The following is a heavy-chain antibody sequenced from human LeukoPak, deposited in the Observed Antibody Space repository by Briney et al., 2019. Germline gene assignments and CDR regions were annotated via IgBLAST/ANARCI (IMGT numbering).Heavy chain of an antibody. Sequence: PGGALRLSCAASGFTFSYYTMHWVRQAPGKGLEWVAVISHVGRKKYYADSVKGRFTISRDNSKNTLYLQMNSLRAEDTAVYYCARVLNYYDSSGYYFSYWGQGTLVTVLS. V-gene: IGHV3-30-3*01. CDR1: GFTFSYYT. CDR3: ARVLNYYDSSGYYFSY. CDR2: ISHVGRKK. J-gene: IGHJ4*02. D-gene: IGHD3-22*01.